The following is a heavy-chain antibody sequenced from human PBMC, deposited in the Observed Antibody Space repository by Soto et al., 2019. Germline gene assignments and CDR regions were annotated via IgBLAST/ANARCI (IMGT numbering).Heavy chain of an antibody. Sequence: PSDTLSLTCGVSGDTISTGGYSWAWIRQPPGKALEWIGHTYHSGNPYYNPSLKSRVIISVDRSKNQFSLKLSSVTAADTAVYYCARAYSSSWYEGGGWFDPWGQGTLVTVSS. V-gene: IGHV4-30-2*01. CDR3: ARAYSSSWYEGGGWFDP. J-gene: IGHJ5*02. CDR1: GDTISTGGYS. D-gene: IGHD6-13*01. CDR2: TYHSGNP.